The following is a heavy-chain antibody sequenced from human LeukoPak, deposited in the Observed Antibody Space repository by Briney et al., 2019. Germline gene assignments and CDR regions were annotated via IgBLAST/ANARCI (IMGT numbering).Heavy chain of an antibody. Sequence: TSETLSLTCTVSGGSIGTYYWSWIRQPPGKGLEWIGYIYYSGSTNYNPSLKSRVTISVDTSKNQFSLKLNSVTAADTAIYYCTRGSRYCSSGSCYGWFDPWGQGTLVTVPS. V-gene: IGHV4-59*01. CDR1: GGSIGTYY. CDR3: TRGSRYCSSGSCYGWFDP. CDR2: IYYSGST. D-gene: IGHD2-15*01. J-gene: IGHJ5*02.